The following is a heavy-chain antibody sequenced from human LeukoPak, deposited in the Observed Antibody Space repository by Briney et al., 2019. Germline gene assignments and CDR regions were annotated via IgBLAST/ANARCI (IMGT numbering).Heavy chain of an antibody. CDR2: ISGSGGGT. J-gene: IGHJ4*02. CDR3: AKDRTSYYDFWSGYYPGGFDY. CDR1: GFTFSSYA. Sequence: GGSLRLSCAASGFTFSSYAMSWVRQAPGKGLEWVSAISGSGGGTYYADSVKGWFTISRDNTKNTLYLQMNSLRAEDTAVYYCAKDRTSYYDFWSGYYPGGFDYWGQGTLVTVSS. V-gene: IGHV3-23*01. D-gene: IGHD3-3*01.